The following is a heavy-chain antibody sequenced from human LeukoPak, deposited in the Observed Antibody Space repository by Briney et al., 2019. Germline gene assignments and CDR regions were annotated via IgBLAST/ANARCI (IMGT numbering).Heavy chain of an antibody. CDR2: MHYSGST. V-gene: IGHV4-39*07. J-gene: IGHJ4*02. CDR1: GGSITNYY. D-gene: IGHD6-19*01. Sequence: SETLSLTCTVSGGSITNYYWTWIRQSPETGLEWIGSMHYSGSTYYNPSLNSRVTISVDTSKNQFSLKLTSVTAADTAVYYCCGSGWFAGPFGYWGQGALVTVSS. CDR3: CGSGWFAGPFGY.